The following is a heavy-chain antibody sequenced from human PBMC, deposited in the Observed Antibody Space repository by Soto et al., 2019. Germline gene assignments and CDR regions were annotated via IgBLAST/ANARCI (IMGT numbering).Heavy chain of an antibody. D-gene: IGHD2-2*01. CDR2: IYYSGST. Sequence: SETLSLTCTVSGGSISSGGYYWSWIRQHPGKGLEWIGYIYYSGSTYYNPSLKSRVTISVDTSKNQFSLKLSSATAADTAVYYCARESIVVVPAAPLRFAFDIWGQGTMVTVSS. V-gene: IGHV4-31*03. J-gene: IGHJ3*02. CDR1: GGSISSGGYY. CDR3: ARESIVVVPAAPLRFAFDI.